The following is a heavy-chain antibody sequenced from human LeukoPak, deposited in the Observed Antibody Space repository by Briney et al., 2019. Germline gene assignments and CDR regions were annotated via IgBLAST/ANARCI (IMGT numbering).Heavy chain of an antibody. CDR1: GGSISSYY. V-gene: IGHV4-59*08. CDR2: IHYSGST. D-gene: IGHD3-10*01. J-gene: IGHJ4*02. Sequence: KPSETLSLTCTVSGGSISSYYWSWIRQPPGKGLEWIAYIHYSGSTNYNPSLKSRVTISVDTSKNQFSLKVNSVTAADTAVYYCARYSPVYYDFDYWGQGTLVTVSS. CDR3: ARYSPVYYDFDY.